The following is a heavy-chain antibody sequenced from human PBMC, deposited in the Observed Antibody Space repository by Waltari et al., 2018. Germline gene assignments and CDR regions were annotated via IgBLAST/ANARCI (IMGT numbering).Heavy chain of an antibody. CDR1: GFIFSGYA. CDR2: NTGSGDGT. CDR3: AKVDCGTIGCRRIDY. J-gene: IGHJ4*02. V-gene: IGHV3-23*01. D-gene: IGHD3-9*01. Sequence: EVQLLESGGGLVQPGGSLSLSCVASGFIFSGYAMSWVRQTPERGVEGVATNTGSGDGTTYVDSVKGRFTISRDNSKDTVYLQMNSLRVEDTAVYYCAKVDCGTIGCRRIDYWGQGILVTVSS.